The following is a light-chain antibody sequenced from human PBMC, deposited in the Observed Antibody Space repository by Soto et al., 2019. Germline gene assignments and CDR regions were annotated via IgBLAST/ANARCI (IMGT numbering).Light chain of an antibody. J-gene: IGKJ4*01. Sequence: EIVLTQSPATLSLSPGERATLSCRASQSVSIYLAWYQQKPGQAPRLLIYDAYNRATGIPARFSGSGSGTDFTLTISSLEPEDFAVYYCQQRSDWVTFGGGTKVEIK. CDR2: DAY. CDR3: QQRSDWVT. CDR1: QSVSIY. V-gene: IGKV3-11*01.